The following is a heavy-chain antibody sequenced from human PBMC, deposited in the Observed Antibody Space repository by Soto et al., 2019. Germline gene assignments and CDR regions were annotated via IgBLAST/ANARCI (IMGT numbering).Heavy chain of an antibody. CDR1: GYTFTSYG. V-gene: IGHV1-18*04. CDR2: ISAYNGNR. D-gene: IGHD1-26*01. Sequence: GASVKVSCKASGYTFTSYGITWVRQAPGQGLEWMGWISAYNGNRNYAQKFQGRVTMTTDTSTSTAYMELRSLRSDDTDVYYCARGSGELRPYAEYLQHWGQGTLVTVSS. CDR3: ARGSGELRPYAEYLQH. J-gene: IGHJ1*01.